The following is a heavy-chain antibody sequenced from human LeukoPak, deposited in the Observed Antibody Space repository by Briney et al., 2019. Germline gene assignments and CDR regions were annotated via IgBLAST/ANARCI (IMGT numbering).Heavy chain of an antibody. CDR2: ISYDGSNK. J-gene: IGHJ4*02. Sequence: PGGSLRLSCAASGFTFSSYAMHWVRQAPGKGLEWVAVISYDGSNKYYADSVKGRFTISRDNSKNTLYPQMNSLRAEDAAVYYCASSQQTFDYWGQGTLVTVSS. D-gene: IGHD1/OR15-1a*01. CDR3: ASSQQTFDY. CDR1: GFTFSSYA. V-gene: IGHV3-30*04.